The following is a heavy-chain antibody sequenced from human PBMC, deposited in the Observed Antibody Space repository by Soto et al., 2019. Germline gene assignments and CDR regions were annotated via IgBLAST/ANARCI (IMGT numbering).Heavy chain of an antibody. V-gene: IGHV3-30*18. CDR2: ISYDGSNK. D-gene: IGHD2-15*01. CDR1: GFTFSSYG. CDR3: AKASGGSSHHGMDV. Sequence: GGSLRLSCAASGFTFSSYGMHWVRQAPGKGLERLAGISYDGSNKYYADSVKGRVTISRDNSKNTLYLQMNSLRAEDTAGYYCAKASGGSSHHGMDVRGQGTTVTVSS. J-gene: IGHJ6*01.